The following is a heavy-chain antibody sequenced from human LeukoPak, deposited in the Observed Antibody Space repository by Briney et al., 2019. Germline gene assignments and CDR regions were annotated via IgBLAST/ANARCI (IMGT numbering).Heavy chain of an antibody. V-gene: IGHV4-59*01. J-gene: IGHJ6*02. D-gene: IGHD6-13*01. Sequence: KTSETLSLTCTVSGGSISSYYWSWIRQPPGKGLEWIGYIYYSGSTNYNPSLKSRVTISVDTSKNQFSLKLSSVTAADTAVYYCARGGSREQQLQYGMDVWGQGTTVTVSS. CDR2: IYYSGST. CDR3: ARGGSREQQLQYGMDV. CDR1: GGSISSYY.